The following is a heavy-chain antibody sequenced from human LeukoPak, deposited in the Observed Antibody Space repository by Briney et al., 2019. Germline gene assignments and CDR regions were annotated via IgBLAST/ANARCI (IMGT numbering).Heavy chain of an antibody. CDR2: IHYSGST. D-gene: IGHD7-27*01. V-gene: IGHV4-38-2*01. J-gene: IGHJ4*02. Sequence: SETLSLTCAVSGYSISSAFYWGWIRKSPGKGLEWIGTIHYSGSTSYNPSLKSRVTISVDTSKNQFSLKLRSVTAADTAVYYCARGFRGDNFDYWGQGTLVTVSS. CDR3: ARGFRGDNFDY. CDR1: GYSISSAFY.